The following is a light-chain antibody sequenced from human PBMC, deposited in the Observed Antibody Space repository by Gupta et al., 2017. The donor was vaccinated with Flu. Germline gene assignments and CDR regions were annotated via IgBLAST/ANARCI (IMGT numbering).Light chain of an antibody. Sequence: QSALTQPASVSGSPGQSITMSCTGTSSDLGGYNYVSWYQHHPGKAPKLMIFEVNRRPSGVSDRFSGSKSGNTASLTISELQAEDEADYYCSSFSSYSSLIFGGGTKVTVL. CDR2: EVN. CDR3: SSFSSYSSLI. J-gene: IGLJ2*01. V-gene: IGLV2-14*01. CDR1: SSDLGGYNY.